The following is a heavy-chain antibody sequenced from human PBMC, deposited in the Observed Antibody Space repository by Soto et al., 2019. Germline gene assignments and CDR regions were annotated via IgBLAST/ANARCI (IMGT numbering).Heavy chain of an antibody. D-gene: IGHD2-15*01. J-gene: IGHJ4*02. Sequence: EVKLLESGGGLVQPGGSLRLSCAASGFTFSSYAMNWVRQAPGKGLEWVSAISGSGSSTFYADSVKGRFTISRDNSKNTLYLQMNSLRAEDTAVYNCAKDICTGGSCYWGFDYWGQGTLVTVSS. CDR3: AKDICTGGSCYWGFDY. CDR2: ISGSGSST. V-gene: IGHV3-23*01. CDR1: GFTFSSYA.